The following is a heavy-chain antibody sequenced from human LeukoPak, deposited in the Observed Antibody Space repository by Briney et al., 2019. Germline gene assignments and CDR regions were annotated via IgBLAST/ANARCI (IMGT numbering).Heavy chain of an antibody. Sequence: PSETLSLTCTVSGYSISSGYYWGWIRQPPGKGLEWIGEINHSGSTNYNPSLKSRVTISVDTSKNQFSLKLSSVTAADTAVYYCARLLEGLRYFDRHNWFDPWGQGTLVTVSS. CDR1: GYSISSGYY. V-gene: IGHV4-38-2*02. D-gene: IGHD3-9*01. CDR2: INHSGST. J-gene: IGHJ5*02. CDR3: ARLLEGLRYFDRHNWFDP.